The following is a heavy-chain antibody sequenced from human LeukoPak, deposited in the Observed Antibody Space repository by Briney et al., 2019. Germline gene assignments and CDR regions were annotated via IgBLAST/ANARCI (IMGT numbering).Heavy chain of an antibody. Sequence: GGSLRLSCAASGFTVSSNYMSWVRQAPGKGLEWVSVIYSGGSTYYADSVKGRFTISRDNSKNTLYLQMNSLRAEDTAVYYCARVVEGSWYINDAFDIWGQGTMVTVSS. CDR2: IYSGGST. V-gene: IGHV3-53*01. J-gene: IGHJ3*02. D-gene: IGHD6-13*01. CDR3: ARVVEGSWYINDAFDI. CDR1: GFTVSSNY.